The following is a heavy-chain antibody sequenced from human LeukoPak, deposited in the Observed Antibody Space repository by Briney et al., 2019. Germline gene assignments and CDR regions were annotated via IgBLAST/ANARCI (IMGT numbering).Heavy chain of an antibody. CDR3: ARDPLGKGGAVGDL. V-gene: IGHV3-21*01. D-gene: IGHD6-19*01. Sequence: PGGSLRLSCAASGFTVSSNYMTWVRQAPGKGLEWVSSITSSSRYTFYADSLKGRFTISRDNAKNSLYLQMNSLRAEDTAVYYCARDPLGKGGAVGDLWGQGTLVTVSS. J-gene: IGHJ4*02. CDR2: ITSSSRYT. CDR1: GFTVSSNY.